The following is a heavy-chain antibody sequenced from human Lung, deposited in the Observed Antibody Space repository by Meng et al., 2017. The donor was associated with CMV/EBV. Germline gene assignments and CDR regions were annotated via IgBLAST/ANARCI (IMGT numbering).Heavy chain of an antibody. CDR3: ARVKGLNLVAMTLDY. V-gene: IGHV1-46*01. CDR1: GYTSTSYE. D-gene: IGHD5-12*01. CDR2: INPSGGSA. J-gene: IGHJ4*02. Sequence: SGYTSTSYELHWVRQAPGQGLEWIGLINPSGGSATYAQKFQGRVTMTRDTSTRTIYMELSSLRSEDTAVYVCARVKGLNLVAMTLDYWGQGILVTVSS.